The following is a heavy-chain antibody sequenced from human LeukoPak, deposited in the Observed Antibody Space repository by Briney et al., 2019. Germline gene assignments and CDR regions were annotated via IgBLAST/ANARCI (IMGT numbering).Heavy chain of an antibody. CDR2: ITTNSTYI. CDR1: GFTFSSYS. CDR3: ARGKYSSGWFDY. V-gene: IGHV3-21*01. D-gene: IGHD6-19*01. J-gene: IGHJ4*02. Sequence: GRSLRLSCAASGFTFSSYSMSWVRQAPGKGLEWVSSITTNSTYISYADSVKGRFTISRDNAKNSLYLQMNSLRAEDTAVYYCARGKYSSGWFDYWGQGTLVTVSS.